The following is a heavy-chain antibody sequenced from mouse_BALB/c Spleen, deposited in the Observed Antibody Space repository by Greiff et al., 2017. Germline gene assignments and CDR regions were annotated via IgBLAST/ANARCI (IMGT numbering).Heavy chain of an antibody. CDR3: ARITTGYFDV. V-gene: IGHV2-9*02. Sequence: VQLQESGPGLVAPSQTLSLTCTVSGFSLTSYGVHLVRQPPGKGLEWLWVIWAGGSTNYNSALMSRLSISKDNSKSQFFLKMNSLQTDDTAMYYCARITTGYFDVWGAGTTVTVSS. CDR1: GFSLTSYG. J-gene: IGHJ1*01. D-gene: IGHD2-4*01. CDR2: IWAGGST.